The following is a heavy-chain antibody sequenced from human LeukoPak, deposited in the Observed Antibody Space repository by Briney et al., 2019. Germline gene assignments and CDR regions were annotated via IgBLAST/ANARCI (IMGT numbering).Heavy chain of an antibody. D-gene: IGHD3-3*01. CDR2: INSDGSST. CDR1: GFTFSSYW. Sequence: GGSLRLSCAASGFTFSSYWMHWVRQAPGKGLVWVSRINSDGSSTSYADSVKGRFTISRDNSKNTLYLQMNSLRAEDTAVYYCARESYDFWSGYYGATSYWGQGTLVTVSS. CDR3: ARESYDFWSGYYGATSY. J-gene: IGHJ4*02. V-gene: IGHV3-74*01.